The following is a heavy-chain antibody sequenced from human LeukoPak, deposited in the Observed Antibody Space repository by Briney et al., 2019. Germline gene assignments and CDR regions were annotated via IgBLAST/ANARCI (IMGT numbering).Heavy chain of an antibody. D-gene: IGHD3-16*02. CDR3: ARGQVGYVWGSYRLRNYYFDY. V-gene: IGHV4-39*01. CDR2: IYYSGRN. J-gene: IGHJ4*02. Sequence: SETLSLTCTVSGGSISSSSYYWGWIRQPPGKGLEWIGSIYYSGRNYYNPSLKSRVTISVDASKNQFSLKLSSVTAADTAVYYCARGQVGYVWGSYRLRNYYFDYWGQGTLVTVSS. CDR1: GGSISSSSYY.